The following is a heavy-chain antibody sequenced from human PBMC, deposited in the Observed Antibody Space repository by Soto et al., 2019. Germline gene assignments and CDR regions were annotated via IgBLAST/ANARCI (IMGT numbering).Heavy chain of an antibody. V-gene: IGHV6-1*01. J-gene: IGHJ2*01. Sequence: AQLQQSGPGLVKPSQTLSLICAISGDSVSSGTATWSWIRQSPSRGLEWLGRTYYRSKWFYDYAPSVQSRIAITPDTSKNQLSLHLNSVTPEDTAIYFCARDGSGWHWYFDLWGRGTLVTVSS. CDR1: GDSVSSGTAT. D-gene: IGHD6-19*01. CDR2: TYYRSKWFY. CDR3: ARDGSGWHWYFDL.